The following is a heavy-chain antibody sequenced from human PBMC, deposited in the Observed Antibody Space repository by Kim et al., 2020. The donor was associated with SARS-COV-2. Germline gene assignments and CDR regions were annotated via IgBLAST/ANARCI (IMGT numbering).Heavy chain of an antibody. CDR2: IIPIFGTA. D-gene: IGHD6-13*01. Sequence: SVKVSCKASGGTFSSYAISWVRQAPGQGLEWMGGIIPIFGTANYAQKFQGRVTITADESTSTAYMELSSLRSEDTAVYYCARDFNIAAKGDWFDPWGQGTLVTVSS. J-gene: IGHJ5*02. CDR1: GGTFSSYA. V-gene: IGHV1-69*13. CDR3: ARDFNIAAKGDWFDP.